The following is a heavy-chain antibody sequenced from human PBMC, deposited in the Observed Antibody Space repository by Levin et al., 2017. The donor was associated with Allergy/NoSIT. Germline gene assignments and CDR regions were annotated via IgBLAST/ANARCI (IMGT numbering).Heavy chain of an antibody. V-gene: IGHV3-21*06. J-gene: IGHJ3*02. CDR3: ASDGSYDTLDI. CDR2: ISSSSTYI. CDR1: GFTFSGNT. D-gene: IGHD6-6*01. Sequence: PGGSLRPSCAASGFTFSGNTLNWVRQAPGKGLEWVSSISSSSTYIYYADSLKGRFTISRDDAKNSLSLQMNSLRVEDTAVYYCASDGSYDTLDIWGQGTMVTVSS.